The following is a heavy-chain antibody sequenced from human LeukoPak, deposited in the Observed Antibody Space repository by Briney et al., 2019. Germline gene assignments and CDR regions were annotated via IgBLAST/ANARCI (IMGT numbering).Heavy chain of an antibody. V-gene: IGHV3-66*01. CDR3: VRDVSSGWSYHFDY. Sequence: TGGSLRLSCAASGFTVNTNDMSWVRQAPGKGLEWVSVIDSGGRTFYADSVKGRFTISRDNSKNTLYLQMGSLRPEDMAVYYCVRDVSSGWSYHFDYWGQGTLVTVSS. CDR2: IDSGGRT. D-gene: IGHD6-19*01. J-gene: IGHJ4*02. CDR1: GFTVNTND.